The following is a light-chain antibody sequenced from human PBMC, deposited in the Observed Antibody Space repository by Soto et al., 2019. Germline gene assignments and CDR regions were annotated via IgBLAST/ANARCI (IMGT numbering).Light chain of an antibody. CDR3: QQRSNWPLT. CDR1: QSVSSY. CDR2: DAS. J-gene: IGKJ4*01. V-gene: IGKV3-11*01. Sequence: EIVLTQSPATLPLSPGERATLSCRASQSVSSYLAWYQQKPGQAPRLLIYDASNRATGIPARFSGSGSGTDFTLTISSLEPDDFAVYYCQQRSNWPLTFGGGTKVDIK.